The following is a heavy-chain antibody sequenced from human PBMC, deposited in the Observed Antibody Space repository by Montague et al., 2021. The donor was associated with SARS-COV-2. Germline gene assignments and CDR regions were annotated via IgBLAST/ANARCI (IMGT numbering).Heavy chain of an antibody. CDR3: ARTSIPAAGTAFDI. J-gene: IGHJ3*02. CDR2: IDWDDDK. V-gene: IGHV2-70*11. Sequence: PALVKPTQTLTLTCTFPGFSLSTSGMCVSWIRQPPGKALEWLARIDWDDDKYYSTSLKTRLTISKDTSKNQVVLTITNMDPVDTATYYCARTSIPAAGTAFDIWGQGTMVTVSS. D-gene: IGHD6-13*01. CDR1: GFSLSTSGMC.